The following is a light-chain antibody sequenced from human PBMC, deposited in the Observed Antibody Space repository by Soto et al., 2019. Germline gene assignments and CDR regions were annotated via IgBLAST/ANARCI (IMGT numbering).Light chain of an antibody. V-gene: IGKV1-5*03. J-gene: IGKJ1*01. CDR3: QQYASYPWT. CDR2: KAS. Sequence: DLQMTQSPSTLSASVGDRVTITCRASQSISNWLAWYQQKPGKVPKLLIYKASSLESGVPSRFSGSGSGTEFTLTISSLQPDDFATYFCQQYASYPWTFGQGTKVEIK. CDR1: QSISNW.